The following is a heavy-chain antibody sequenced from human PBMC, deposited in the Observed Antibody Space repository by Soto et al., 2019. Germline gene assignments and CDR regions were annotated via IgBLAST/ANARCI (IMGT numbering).Heavy chain of an antibody. CDR3: ARAPLGGITMVRGIMDV. CDR1: GFTFSSYS. Sequence: PGGSLRLSCAASGFTFSSYSMNWVRQAPGKGLEWVSSISSSSSYIYYADSVKGRLTISRDNAKNSLYLQMNSLRAEDTAVYYCARAPLGGITMVRGIMDVWGKGTTVTVSS. V-gene: IGHV3-21*01. J-gene: IGHJ6*04. D-gene: IGHD3-10*01. CDR2: ISSSSSYI.